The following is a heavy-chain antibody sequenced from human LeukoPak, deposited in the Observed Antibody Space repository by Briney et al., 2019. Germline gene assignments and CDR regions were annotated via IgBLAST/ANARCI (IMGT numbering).Heavy chain of an antibody. CDR2: IYYTGSN. CDR1: GGSINNYY. CDR3: ARSSQYYDSPTHYLDY. V-gene: IGHV4-59*08. D-gene: IGHD3-16*01. J-gene: IGHJ4*02. Sequence: SETLSLTCTVSGGSINNYYWSWVRQPPGAGLEWLAYIYYTGSNNYKPSLKTRLTISVDTSKNQFCLRLNSVTAADTAVYYCARSSQYYDSPTHYLDYWGQGILVTVSS.